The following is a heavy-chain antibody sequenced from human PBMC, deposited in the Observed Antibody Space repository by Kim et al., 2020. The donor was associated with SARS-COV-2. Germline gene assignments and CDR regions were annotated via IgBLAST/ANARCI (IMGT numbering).Heavy chain of an antibody. CDR2: IYYTGNT. Sequence: SETLSLTCTVSGGSISSGSHYWTWIRQHPGVGLEWIGYIYYTGNTYYNPSLKSRLALSADTSRNQVALKLTSVTAADTAVYYCARTVDTDTVTSFDYWC. CDR3: ARTVDTDTVTSFDY. V-gene: IGHV4-31*02. D-gene: IGHD5-18*01. CDR1: GGSISSGSHY. J-gene: IGHJ4*01.